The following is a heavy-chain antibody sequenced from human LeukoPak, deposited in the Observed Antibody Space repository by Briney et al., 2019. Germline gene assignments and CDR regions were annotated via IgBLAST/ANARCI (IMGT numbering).Heavy chain of an antibody. CDR3: ATPEDATPYVKGGYAY. D-gene: IGHD5-12*01. V-gene: IGHV1-24*01. Sequence: ASVKVSCKVSGYTLTELSMHWVRQAPGKGLEWMGGFDPEDGETIYAQKFQGGVTMTEDTSTDTAYMELSSLRSEDTAVYYCATPEDATPYVKGGYAYWGQGTLVAVSS. J-gene: IGHJ4*02. CDR2: FDPEDGET. CDR1: GYTLTELS.